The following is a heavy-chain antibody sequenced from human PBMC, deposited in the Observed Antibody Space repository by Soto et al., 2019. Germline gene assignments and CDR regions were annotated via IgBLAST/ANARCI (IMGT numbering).Heavy chain of an antibody. J-gene: IGHJ6*02. CDR1: GFSFSSYG. V-gene: IGHV3-30*03. CDR3: ARDDRIITMSYNHYGMDV. CDR2: ISFDGSEK. D-gene: IGHD3-3*01. Sequence: QVQLVESGGGVGQPGGSLRLSCAGSGFSFSSYGIHWVRQAPGKGLEWVAIISFDGSEKYYADSLKGRFTISRDNSDNTVYLQMNGLRIEDTAVYYCARDDRIITMSYNHYGMDVWGQGTTVTVSS.